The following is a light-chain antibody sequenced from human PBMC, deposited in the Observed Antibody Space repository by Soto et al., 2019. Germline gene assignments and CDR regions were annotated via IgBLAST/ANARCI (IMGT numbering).Light chain of an antibody. V-gene: IGKV1D-16*01. CDR3: QQYHSYPLT. CDR1: PGISRS. CDR2: DAS. J-gene: IGKJ4*01. Sequence: DIQMTQSPSSLSSSVGDRVTITYRASPGISRSLAWYQQKPETAPKSLIYDASVLQSGVPARFSGSGSWTDFTLNISSLQPEDFATYYCQQYHSYPLTFGGGTKLEI.